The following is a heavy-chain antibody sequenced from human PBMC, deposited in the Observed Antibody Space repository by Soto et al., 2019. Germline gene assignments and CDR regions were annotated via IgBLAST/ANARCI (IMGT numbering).Heavy chain of an antibody. Sequence: GGSLRLSCAASGFTVSSNYMSWVRQAPGKGLEWVSVIYSGGSTYYADSVKGRFTISRDNSKNTLYLQMNSLRAEDTAVYYCAKGLIAAAGTGFDYWGQGTLVTVSS. CDR1: GFTVSSNY. CDR2: IYSGGST. J-gene: IGHJ4*02. D-gene: IGHD6-13*01. V-gene: IGHV3-66*01. CDR3: AKGLIAAAGTGFDY.